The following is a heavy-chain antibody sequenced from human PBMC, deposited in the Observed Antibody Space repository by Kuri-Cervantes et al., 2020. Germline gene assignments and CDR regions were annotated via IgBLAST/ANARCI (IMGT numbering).Heavy chain of an antibody. J-gene: IGHJ4*02. CDR1: GYSITDGYY. Sequence: ESLKISCAVSGYSITDGYYWAWIRQPPGKNLEWIGSVSHSGIPYYKSSLQSRVTISADMSKNQFFLTLSSVTAADTAVYYCARALIVDTTLYYFVSWGQGTQVTVSS. CDR2: VSHSGIP. D-gene: IGHD5-12*01. V-gene: IGHV4-38-2*01. CDR3: ARALIVDTTLYYFVS.